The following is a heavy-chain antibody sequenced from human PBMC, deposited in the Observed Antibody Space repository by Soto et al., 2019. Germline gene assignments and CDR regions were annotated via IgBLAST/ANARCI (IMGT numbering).Heavy chain of an antibody. CDR1: GFTFSSYA. Sequence: GGSLRLSCAASGFTFSSYAMHWVRQAPGKGLEWVAVISYDGSNKYYADSVKGRFTISRDNPKNTLYLQMNSLRAEDTAVYYCARDREYYGAGSYFDIWGQGTMVTVSS. V-gene: IGHV3-30-3*01. J-gene: IGHJ3*02. CDR3: ARDREYYGAGSYFDI. D-gene: IGHD3-10*01. CDR2: ISYDGSNK.